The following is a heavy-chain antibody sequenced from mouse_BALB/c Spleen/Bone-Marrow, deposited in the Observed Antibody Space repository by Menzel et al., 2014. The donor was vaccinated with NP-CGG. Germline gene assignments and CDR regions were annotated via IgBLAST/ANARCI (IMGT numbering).Heavy chain of an antibody. V-gene: IGHV7-3*02. J-gene: IGHJ2*01. Sequence: EVQLVESGGGLVQPGGSLRLSCAASGFTFTNYYMNWVRQPPGKALEWLGFIRNKANGYTTEYSASVKGRFAISRDNSQSILYLQMNILRAEDSATYYCARLGRGYFDYWGQGTTLTVSS. D-gene: IGHD4-1*01. CDR2: IRNKANGYTT. CDR1: GFTFTNYY. CDR3: ARLGRGYFDY.